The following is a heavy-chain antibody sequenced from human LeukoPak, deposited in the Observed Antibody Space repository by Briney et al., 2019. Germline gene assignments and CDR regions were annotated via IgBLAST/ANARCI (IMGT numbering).Heavy chain of an antibody. Sequence: GASLKISCKGSGSSFTSYWIGWVRQMPGKGLEWMGIIYPGDSDTRYSPSFQGQVTISADKSISTAYLQWSSLKASDTAMYYCARRETGEMATFFDYFDYWGQGTLVTVSS. V-gene: IGHV5-51*01. J-gene: IGHJ4*02. CDR3: ARRETGEMATFFDYFDY. D-gene: IGHD5-24*01. CDR2: IYPGDSDT. CDR1: GSSFTSYW.